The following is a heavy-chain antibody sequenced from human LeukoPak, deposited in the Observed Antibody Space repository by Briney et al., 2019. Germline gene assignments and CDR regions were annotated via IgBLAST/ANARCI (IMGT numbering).Heavy chain of an antibody. D-gene: IGHD1-1*01. Sequence: GGSLRLSCAASGFTFSSHWVAWLRQAPGKGLEYVAYINQDGSEICYVDSVKGRFTVSRDNAKNSLYLQMNSLRAEDTAVYFCARWRTTNWSEFDYWGQGTLVTVSS. CDR1: GFTFSSHW. CDR3: ARWRTTNWSEFDY. CDR2: INQDGSEI. J-gene: IGHJ4*02. V-gene: IGHV3-7*05.